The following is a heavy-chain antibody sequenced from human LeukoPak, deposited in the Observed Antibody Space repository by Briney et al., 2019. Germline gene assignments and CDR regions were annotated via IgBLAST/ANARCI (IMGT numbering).Heavy chain of an antibody. V-gene: IGHV1-69*13. CDR3: ARGRAVAGRFRVYYYYYMDV. CDR2: IIPIFGTA. J-gene: IGHJ6*03. CDR1: GGTFSSYA. D-gene: IGHD6-19*01. Sequence: ASVKVSCKASGGTFSSYAISWVRQAPGQGLEWMGGIIPIFGTANYAQKFQGRVTITADEPTSTAYMELSSLRSEDTAVYYCARGRAVAGRFRVYYYYYMDVWGKGTTVTVSS.